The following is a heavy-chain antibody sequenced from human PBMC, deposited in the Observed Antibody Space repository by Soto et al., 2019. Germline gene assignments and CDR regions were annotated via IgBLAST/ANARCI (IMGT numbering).Heavy chain of an antibody. Sequence: QVQLVESGGGVVQPGRSLRLSCAASGFTFSAYGMHWIRQDPGKGLEWVAVISYDGSTIYYADSVKGRVTISSDNSKKTLLLPKSSVRGEDTAVYFRANDARLNKSRVFGHWAQGTPSTVSS. D-gene: IGHD6-25*01. CDR3: ANDARLNKSRVFGH. V-gene: IGHV3-30*18. CDR1: GFTFSAYG. J-gene: IGHJ4*02. CDR2: ISYDGSTI.